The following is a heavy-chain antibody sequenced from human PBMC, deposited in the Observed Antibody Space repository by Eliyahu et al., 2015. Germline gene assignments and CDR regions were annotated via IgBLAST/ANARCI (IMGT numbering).Heavy chain of an antibody. D-gene: IGHD7-27*01. J-gene: IGHJ6*02. Sequence: QVQLVQSGXEVKKPGASVKVSCKASGYXFTSYDXXXXRQATGQGLEWMGWMNPNSGNTGYAQKFQGRVTMTRNTSISTAYMELSSLRSEDTAVYYCARNELTGDFGWRSYYYYGMDVWGQGTTVTVSS. CDR1: GYXFTSYD. CDR2: MNPNSGNT. CDR3: ARNELTGDFGWRSYYYYGMDV. V-gene: IGHV1-8*01.